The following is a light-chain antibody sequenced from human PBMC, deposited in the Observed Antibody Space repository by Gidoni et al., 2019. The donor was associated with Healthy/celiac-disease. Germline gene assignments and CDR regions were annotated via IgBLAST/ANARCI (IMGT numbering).Light chain of an antibody. CDR1: NIGSKS. CDR2: YDS. V-gene: IGLV3-21*04. Sequence: SYVLTQPPSVSVAPGKTASITCGGTNIGSKSVHWYQQKPGQAPVLVIYYDSDRPSGIPERFSGSNSGNTATLTISRVEAGDEADYYCQVWDSSSDHPWVFGTGTKVTVL. CDR3: QVWDSSSDHPWV. J-gene: IGLJ1*01.